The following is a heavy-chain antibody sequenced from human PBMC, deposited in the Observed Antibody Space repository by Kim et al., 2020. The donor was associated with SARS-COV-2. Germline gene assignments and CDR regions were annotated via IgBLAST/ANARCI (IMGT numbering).Heavy chain of an antibody. J-gene: IGHJ6*02. D-gene: IGHD2-2*01. Sequence: SETLSLTCTVSGGSISSYYWSWIRQPAGKGLEWIGRIYTSGSTNYNPSLKSRVTMSVDTSKNQFSLKLSSVTAADTAVYYCARAITDAIVVVPAARSRIVRTSMDVWGQGTTVTVSS. CDR1: GGSISSYY. CDR3: ARAITDAIVVVPAARSRIVRTSMDV. CDR2: IYTSGST. V-gene: IGHV4-4*07.